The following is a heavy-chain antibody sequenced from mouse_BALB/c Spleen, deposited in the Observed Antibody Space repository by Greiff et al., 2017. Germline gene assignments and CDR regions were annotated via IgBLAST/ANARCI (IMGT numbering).Heavy chain of an antibody. V-gene: IGHV1S81*02. J-gene: IGHJ2*01. CDR3: TRSMLFDY. Sequence: VQLQQPGAELVKPGASVKLSCKASGYTFTSYYMYWVKQRPGQGLEWIGGINPSNGGTNFNEKFKSKATLTVDKSSSTAYMQLSSLTSEDSAVYYCTRSMLFDYWGQGTTLTVSS. D-gene: IGHD2-3*01. CDR2: INPSNGGT. CDR1: GYTFTSYY.